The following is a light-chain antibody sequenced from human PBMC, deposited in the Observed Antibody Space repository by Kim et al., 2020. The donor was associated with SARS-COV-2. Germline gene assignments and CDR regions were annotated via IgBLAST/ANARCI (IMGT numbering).Light chain of an antibody. CDR1: QSISTW. CDR2: KAS. V-gene: IGKV1-5*03. Sequence: DIQMTQSPSTLSASVGDRVTITCRASQSISTWLAWYQQKPGKAPKLLIYKASSLESGVPSRFSGSGSGTEFTLTISSLQPDDFATYYCQEYSAYLRTVGQGTKVDIK. J-gene: IGKJ1*01. CDR3: QEYSAYLRT.